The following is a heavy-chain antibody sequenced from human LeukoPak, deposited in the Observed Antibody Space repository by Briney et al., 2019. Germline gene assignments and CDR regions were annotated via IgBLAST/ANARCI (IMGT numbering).Heavy chain of an antibody. V-gene: IGHV3-30*18. CDR2: ISYDGSKD. Sequence: GRSLRLSCAASGFNLRSYAMHWVCQAPGKGLEWVAVISYDGSKDNFAESVRGRFTISRDNSKNTLYLQMNSLRPEDTAVYYCAKGRRDGYNFDFDYWGQGTLVTVSS. CDR3: AKGRRDGYNFDFDY. D-gene: IGHD5-24*01. J-gene: IGHJ4*02. CDR1: GFNLRSYA.